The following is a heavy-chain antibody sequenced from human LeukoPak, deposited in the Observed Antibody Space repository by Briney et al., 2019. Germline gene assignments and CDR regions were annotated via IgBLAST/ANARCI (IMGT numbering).Heavy chain of an antibody. CDR3: ARSRDGYKNWFDP. J-gene: IGHJ5*02. Sequence: SVKVSCKASGGTFSSYAISWVRQAPGQGLEWMGGTIPIFGTANYAQKFQGRVTITADESTSTAYMELSSLRSEDTAVYYCARSRDGYKNWFDPWGQGTLVTVSS. CDR2: TIPIFGTA. V-gene: IGHV1-69*01. CDR1: GGTFSSYA. D-gene: IGHD5-24*01.